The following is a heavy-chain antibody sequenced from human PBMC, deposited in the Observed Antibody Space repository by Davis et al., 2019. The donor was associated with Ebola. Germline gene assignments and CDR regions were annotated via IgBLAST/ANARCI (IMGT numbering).Heavy chain of an antibody. CDR3: ARGGRIELLWFGELLENWFDP. CDR2: INQVGSEK. Sequence: GGSLRLSCAASGFTFSSYWMSWVRQAPGKGLEWVTNINQVGSEKYYVDSVKGRFTISRDNAKKSLYLQMNSLRAEDTAVYYCARGGRIELLWFGELLENWFDPWGQGTLVTVSS. J-gene: IGHJ5*02. CDR1: GFTFSSYW. D-gene: IGHD3-10*01. V-gene: IGHV3-7*01.